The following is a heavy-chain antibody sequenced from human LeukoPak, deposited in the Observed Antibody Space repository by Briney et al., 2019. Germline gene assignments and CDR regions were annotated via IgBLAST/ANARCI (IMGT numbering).Heavy chain of an antibody. Sequence: ASETLSLTCTVSGGSISSYYWSWIRQPPGKGRGWIGYIYYSGSTNYNPSLKSRVAISVDTSKNQFSLKLSSVTAADTAVYYCARRGGGTFDYWGQGPLVPVSS. V-gene: IGHV4-59*08. J-gene: IGHJ4*02. CDR3: ARRGGGTFDY. CDR2: IYYSGST. D-gene: IGHD1/OR15-1a*01. CDR1: GGSISSYY.